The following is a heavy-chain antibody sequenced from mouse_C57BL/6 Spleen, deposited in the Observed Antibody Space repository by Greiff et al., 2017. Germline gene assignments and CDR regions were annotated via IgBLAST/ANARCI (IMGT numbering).Heavy chain of an antibody. Sequence: VQLQQSGAELARPGASVKLSCKASGYTFTSYGISWVKQRTGQGLEWIGEIYPRSGNTYYNEKFKGKATLTADKSSSTAYMELRSLTSEDSAVYLCAREGEDGYYEAYWGQGTLGTVSA. CDR1: GYTFTSYG. CDR3: AREGEDGYYEAY. J-gene: IGHJ3*01. D-gene: IGHD2-3*01. CDR2: IYPRSGNT. V-gene: IGHV1-81*01.